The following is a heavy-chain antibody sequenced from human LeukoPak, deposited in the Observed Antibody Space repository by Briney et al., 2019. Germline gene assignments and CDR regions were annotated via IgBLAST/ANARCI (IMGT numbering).Heavy chain of an antibody. J-gene: IGHJ4*02. V-gene: IGHV1-18*01. CDR3: ARVLRGGYCGADCYPYSFAY. D-gene: IGHD2-21*02. Sequence: ASVKVSCKASGYTFTSYGISWVRQAPGQGLEWMGWISAYNGNTNYAQKLQGRVTMTTDTSTSTAYMELRSLRSDDTAVYCCARVLRGGYCGADCYPYSFAYWGQVTLVPVSS. CDR1: GYTFTSYG. CDR2: ISAYNGNT.